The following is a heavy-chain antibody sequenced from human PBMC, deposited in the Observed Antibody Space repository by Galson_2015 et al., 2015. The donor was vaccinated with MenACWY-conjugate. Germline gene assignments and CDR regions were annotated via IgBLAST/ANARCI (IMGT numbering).Heavy chain of an antibody. J-gene: IGHJ4*02. CDR1: GFSLSTSGVG. D-gene: IGHD2-15*01. CDR3: SRTGATPGDY. V-gene: IGHV2-5*02. CDR2: IYWDDDK. Sequence: PALVKPTQTLTLSCTFSGFSLSTSGVGVGWIRQPPGKALEWLALIYWDDDKRYSPSLRSRLTITKDTSKNHVVLTMTNMDPVDTATYYCSRTGATPGDYWGQGTLVTVSS.